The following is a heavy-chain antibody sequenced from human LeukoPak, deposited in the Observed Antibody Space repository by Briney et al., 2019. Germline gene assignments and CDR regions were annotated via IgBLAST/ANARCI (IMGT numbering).Heavy chain of an antibody. CDR3: ANDLGWIQLYLG. V-gene: IGHV3-21*04. CDR2: ISSSSSYI. Sequence: GGSLRLSCAASGFTFSSYSMNWVRQAPGKGLEWVSSISSSSSYIYYADSVKGRFTISRDNSKNTLYLQLNSLRAEDTAVYYCANDLGWIQLYLGRGQGTLVTVSS. CDR1: GFTFSSYS. J-gene: IGHJ4*02. D-gene: IGHD5-18*01.